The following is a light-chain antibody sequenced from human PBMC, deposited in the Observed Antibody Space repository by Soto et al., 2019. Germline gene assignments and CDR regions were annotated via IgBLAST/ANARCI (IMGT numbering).Light chain of an antibody. CDR1: QTISRY. CDR2: AAS. J-gene: IGKJ5*01. CDR3: QQSYSTPIS. Sequence: DTRITHSPSSLSASVVYRVTSTCRTSQTISRYLNWYQQKPGKAPKLLIYAASNLQSGVPSRFSGSGSGTDFTLTISSLQPEDFATYYCQQSYSTPISFGQGTRLEIK. V-gene: IGKV1-39*01.